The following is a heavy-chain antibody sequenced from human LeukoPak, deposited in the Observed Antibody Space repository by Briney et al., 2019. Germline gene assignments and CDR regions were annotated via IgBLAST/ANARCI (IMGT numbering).Heavy chain of an antibody. J-gene: IGHJ5*02. Sequence: PSQTLSLTCTVSGGSISSGGYYWSWIRQHPGKGLEWIGYFYYSGSTYYNPSLKSRVTISVDTSKNQFSLKLSSVTAADTAVYYCARLYYYDSSNWFDPWGQGTLVTVSS. CDR3: ARLYYYDSSNWFDP. CDR1: GGSISSGGYY. CDR2: FYYSGST. D-gene: IGHD3-22*01. V-gene: IGHV4-31*03.